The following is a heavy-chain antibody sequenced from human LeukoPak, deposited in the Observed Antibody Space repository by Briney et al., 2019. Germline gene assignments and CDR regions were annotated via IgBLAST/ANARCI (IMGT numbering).Heavy chain of an antibody. J-gene: IGHJ4*02. CDR3: AREFNYYDSVVGYYIHYFEY. Sequence: PGGSLRLSCAASGFTFSSHSMNWVRQAPGKGLEWVSYISSSGSTIYYADSVKGRFTISRDNAKNSLYLQMNSLRDEDTAVYYCAREFNYYDSVVGYYIHYFEYWGQGTLVTVSS. V-gene: IGHV3-48*02. CDR2: ISSSGSTI. D-gene: IGHD3-22*01. CDR1: GFTFSSHS.